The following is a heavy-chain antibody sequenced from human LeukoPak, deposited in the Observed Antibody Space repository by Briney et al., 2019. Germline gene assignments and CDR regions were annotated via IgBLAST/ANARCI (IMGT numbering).Heavy chain of an antibody. CDR2: ISGGDSGT. J-gene: IGHJ4*02. CDR3: ASCRGTCYYRSDY. Sequence: GGSLRLSCAASGFTFSSHDTSWVRQAPGKGLEWVSGISGGDSGTYYADSVKGRFTISRDNSKNTLYLQMNSLRAEDTAVYYCASCRGTCYYRSDYWGQGTLVTVSS. D-gene: IGHD2-15*01. CDR1: GFTFSSHD. V-gene: IGHV3-23*01.